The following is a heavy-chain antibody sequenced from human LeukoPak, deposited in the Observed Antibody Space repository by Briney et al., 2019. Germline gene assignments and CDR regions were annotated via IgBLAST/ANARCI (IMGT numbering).Heavy chain of an antibody. CDR2: ISSSSSYI. D-gene: IGHD3-10*01. Sequence: TGGSLRLSCAASGFTFSSYSMNWVRQAPGKGLECVSSISSSSSYIYYADSVKGRFTISRDNAKNSLYLQMNSLRAEDTAVYYCARAAMVRGVIIEDFDYWGQGTLVTVSS. V-gene: IGHV3-21*01. CDR3: ARAAMVRGVIIEDFDY. J-gene: IGHJ4*02. CDR1: GFTFSSYS.